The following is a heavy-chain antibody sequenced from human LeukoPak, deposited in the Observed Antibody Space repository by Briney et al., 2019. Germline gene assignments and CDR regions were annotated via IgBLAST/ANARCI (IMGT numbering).Heavy chain of an antibody. Sequence: PGRSLKLSCAASGFTFSSYGMHWVRQAPGNGLEWVAVISYDGDNKYYADSVRGRFTISRDNSKNTLYLQMNSLRAEDTAVYYCAREGSGGGCGDSWGQGTLVTVSS. CDR3: AREGSGGGCGDS. CDR1: GFTFSSYG. D-gene: IGHD2-15*01. J-gene: IGHJ4*02. CDR2: ISYDGDNK. V-gene: IGHV3-30*03.